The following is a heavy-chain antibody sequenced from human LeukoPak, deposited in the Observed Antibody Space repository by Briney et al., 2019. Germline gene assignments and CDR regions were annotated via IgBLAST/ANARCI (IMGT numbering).Heavy chain of an antibody. CDR1: GSIVSDHY. CDR2: ISSSSSYI. Sequence: GGSLRLSCAASGSIVSDHYMGWVRQAPGKGLEWVSSISSSSSYIYYADSVKGRFTISRDNAKNSLYLQMNSLRAEDTAVYYCARADPTSGFDYWGQGTLVTVSS. D-gene: IGHD3-10*01. V-gene: IGHV3-21*01. CDR3: ARADPTSGFDY. J-gene: IGHJ4*02.